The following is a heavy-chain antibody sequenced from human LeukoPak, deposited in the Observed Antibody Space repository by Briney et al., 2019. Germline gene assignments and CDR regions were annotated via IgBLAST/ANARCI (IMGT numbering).Heavy chain of an antibody. CDR3: ARGSSGWDLGAFDI. CDR1: GGSLSSHF. D-gene: IGHD6-19*01. Sequence: SETLSLTCTVSGGSLSSHFWSWIRQPPGKVLEWIGYIYYSGSTNYNPSLKSRVTISVDTSKNQFSLKLSPVTAADTAMYYCARGSSGWDLGAFDIWGQGTMVTVSS. V-gene: IGHV4-59*11. CDR2: IYYSGST. J-gene: IGHJ3*02.